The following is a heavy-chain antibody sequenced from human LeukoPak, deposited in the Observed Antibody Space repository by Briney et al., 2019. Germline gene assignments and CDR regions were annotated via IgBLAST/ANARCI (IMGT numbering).Heavy chain of an antibody. Sequence: ASVKVSCKASGYTFTGYYLHWVRQAPGQGLEWMGWINPDHGVTNFAQKFQGRVTMTRDTSISTAYMDLSSLGSDDTAVYYCARALVGATRAIDYWGQGTLVTVSS. D-gene: IGHD1-26*01. CDR1: GYTFTGYY. CDR3: ARALVGATRAIDY. J-gene: IGHJ4*02. V-gene: IGHV1-2*02. CDR2: INPDHGVT.